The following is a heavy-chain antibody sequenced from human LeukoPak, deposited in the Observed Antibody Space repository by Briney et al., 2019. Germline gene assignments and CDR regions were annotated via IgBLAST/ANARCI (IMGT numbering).Heavy chain of an antibody. Sequence: PGGSLTLSCAASGFTLSSYAMSWVRQAPGKGLEWVSTVTGSGRTTYYADSVKGRFTTYRDNSKNTVYLQVNSLRAEDSAVYFCTKDTPLTGYSSGWSSNYFDYWGQGTPVTVSS. CDR3: TKDTPLTGYSSGWSSNYFDY. J-gene: IGHJ4*02. CDR2: VTGSGRTT. D-gene: IGHD6-19*01. V-gene: IGHV3-23*01. CDR1: GFTLSSYA.